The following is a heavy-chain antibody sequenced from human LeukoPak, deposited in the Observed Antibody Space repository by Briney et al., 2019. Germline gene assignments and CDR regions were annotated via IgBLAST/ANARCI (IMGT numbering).Heavy chain of an antibody. Sequence: ASVKVSCKASGYTFTGYYMHWVRQAPGQGLEWMGWINPNSGGTNYAQKFQGRVTMTRDTSISTAYMELSRLRSDDTAVYYCARDPEGGYSTNFDYWGQGTLVTVSS. D-gene: IGHD3-22*01. CDR1: GYTFTGYY. CDR3: ARDPEGGYSTNFDY. V-gene: IGHV1-2*02. J-gene: IGHJ4*02. CDR2: INPNSGGT.